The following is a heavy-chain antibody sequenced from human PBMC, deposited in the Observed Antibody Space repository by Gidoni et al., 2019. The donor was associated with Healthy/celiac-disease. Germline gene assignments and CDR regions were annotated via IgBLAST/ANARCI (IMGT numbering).Heavy chain of an antibody. CDR2: INHSGST. Sequence: QVQLQQWGAGLLTPSETLSLTCAVYGGSFSGYSWRWIRQPPGKGLEWIGEINHSGSTNYNPSLKSRVTISVDTSKNQFSLKLSSVTAADTAVYYCARTNEREGIVVVVADKTFDYWGQGTLVTVSS. CDR3: ARTNEREGIVVVVADKTFDY. D-gene: IGHD2-15*01. V-gene: IGHV4-34*01. J-gene: IGHJ4*02. CDR1: GGSFSGYS.